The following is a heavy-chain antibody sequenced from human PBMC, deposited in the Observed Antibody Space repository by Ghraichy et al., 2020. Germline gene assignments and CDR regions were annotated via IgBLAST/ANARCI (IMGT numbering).Heavy chain of an antibody. D-gene: IGHD6-13*01. CDR1: GFTFSHYY. CDR2: IGSSGTTI. CDR3: ARDRWAYEY. V-gene: IGHV3-11*01. J-gene: IGHJ4*02. Sequence: LSLTCAASGFTFSHYYMSWIRQTPGKGLEWLSYIGSSGTTIDYADSVKGRFTISRDNSKNSLYMQMNSLRAEDTAVYYCARDRWAYEYWGQGTLVTVSS.